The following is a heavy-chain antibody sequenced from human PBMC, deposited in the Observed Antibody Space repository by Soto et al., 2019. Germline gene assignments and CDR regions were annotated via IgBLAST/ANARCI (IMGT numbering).Heavy chain of an antibody. CDR3: AMVYCSGGSCYGIDY. CDR1: GYTFTSYY. CDR2: INPTSST. D-gene: IGHD2-15*01. Sequence: QVQLVQSGAEVKKPGASVKVSCKASGYTFTSYYMHWVRQAPGQGLEWMGIINPTSSTSYAQKFQGTVTMTRDTSTSTVDMELSSLRSEDTAVYYCAMVYCSGGSCYGIDYWGQGTLVTVSS. V-gene: IGHV1-46*01. J-gene: IGHJ4*02.